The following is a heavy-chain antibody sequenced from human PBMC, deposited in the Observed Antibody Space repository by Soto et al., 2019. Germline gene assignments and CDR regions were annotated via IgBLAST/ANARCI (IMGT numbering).Heavy chain of an antibody. J-gene: IGHJ4*02. CDR2: IYYAGDT. V-gene: IGHV4-39*01. D-gene: IGHD3-3*01. CDR1: GGSLSSSSYY. Sequence: PSETLSLTCTVSGGSLSSSSYYWGWIRQSPGKGLVWICSIYYAGDTQYNPSLKSRVTLSVDRSNNQFSLKVTSVTAADTAVYYCARQDATMGYYAFWSGFPVAHWGQGTLVTVSS. CDR3: ARQDATMGYYAFWSGFPVAH.